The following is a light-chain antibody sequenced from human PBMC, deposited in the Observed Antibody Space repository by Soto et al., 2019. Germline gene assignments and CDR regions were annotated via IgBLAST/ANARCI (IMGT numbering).Light chain of an antibody. V-gene: IGLV2-8*01. CDR3: SSYAGSNNLGV. J-gene: IGLJ3*02. CDR2: EVS. Sequence: QSALTQPPSASGSPGQSVTISCTGTINDVGGYNYVSWYQQLPGKAPKLMIYEVSKRPSGVPDRFSGSKSGNTASLTVSGLQADDEADYYCSSYAGSNNLGVFGGGTKLTVL. CDR1: INDVGGYNY.